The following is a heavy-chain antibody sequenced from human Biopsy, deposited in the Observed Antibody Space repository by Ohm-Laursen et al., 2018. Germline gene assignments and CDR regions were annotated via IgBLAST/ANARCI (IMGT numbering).Heavy chain of an antibody. J-gene: IGHJ3*02. V-gene: IGHV4-59*08. CDR1: YGSISGHF. D-gene: IGHD6-13*01. CDR3: AGHIGSSWEWAFDI. CDR2: VYYNGNT. Sequence: SETLSLTWAVTYGSISGHFWSWIRRAPGKGLEWIGYVYYNGNTNYSPSLKSRATISLDTSKDRFSLKLTSVTAADTAVYYCAGHIGSSWEWAFDIWGRGTMVTVSS.